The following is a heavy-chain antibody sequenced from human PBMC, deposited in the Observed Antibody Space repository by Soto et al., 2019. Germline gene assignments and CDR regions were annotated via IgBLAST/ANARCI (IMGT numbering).Heavy chain of an antibody. CDR1: GFTFSDYG. V-gene: IGHV3-30*18. D-gene: IGHD3-10*01. Sequence: VQMVESGGGVVQPGRSLRLTCAVSGFTFSDYGMHWVRQAPRKGLEWVAVVSYDGSSEFYADSVKGRFTISRDNSKTTLHLQRNSLGPEDTAVYYCAKAGYCTRGNCYDYYRYGMDVWGQGTAVTVSS. CDR2: VSYDGSSE. J-gene: IGHJ6*02. CDR3: AKAGYCTRGNCYDYYRYGMDV.